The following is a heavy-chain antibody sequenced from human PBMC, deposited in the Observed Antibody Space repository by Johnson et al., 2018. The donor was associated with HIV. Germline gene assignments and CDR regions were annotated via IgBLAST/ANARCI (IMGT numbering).Heavy chain of an antibody. J-gene: IGHJ3*01. CDR3: AKDKFMFLENPVDAFDV. Sequence: QVQLVESGGGVVQPGESLTLSCVVSGLSFSNFGIHWVRQAPGKGPEWVAVISFDGSNKYYADSVKGLFTISRDNSNNTLYLQMNSLRAEDTAVYYCAKDKFMFLENPVDAFDVWGQGTMVTFSS. CDR2: ISFDGSNK. CDR1: GLSFSNFG. D-gene: IGHD3-3*01. V-gene: IGHV3-30*18.